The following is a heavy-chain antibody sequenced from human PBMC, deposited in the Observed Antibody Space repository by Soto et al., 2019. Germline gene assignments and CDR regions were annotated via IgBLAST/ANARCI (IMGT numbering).Heavy chain of an antibody. CDR3: AREYPVGDYGLFYYGMDV. Sequence: GASVKVSCKASGGTFSSYAISWVRQAPGQGLEWMGGIIPIFGTANYAQKFQGRVTITADESTSTAYMELSSLRSEDTAVYYCAREYPVGDYGLFYYGMDVWGQGTTVTVSS. J-gene: IGHJ6*02. D-gene: IGHD1-26*01. CDR1: GGTFSSYA. CDR2: IIPIFGTA. V-gene: IGHV1-69*13.